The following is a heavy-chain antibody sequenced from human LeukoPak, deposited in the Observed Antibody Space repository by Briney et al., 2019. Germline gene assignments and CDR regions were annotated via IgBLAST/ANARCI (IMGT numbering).Heavy chain of an antibody. V-gene: IGHV3-74*01. D-gene: IGHD2-15*01. CDR3: ARDSPRYCSGGSCYGVDY. CDR2: INSDGSST. CDR1: GFTFSSYW. Sequence: GGSLRLSCAASGFTFSSYWMHWVRQAPGKGLVWVSRINSDGSSTSYADSVKGRFTISRDNAKNTLYLQMNSLRAEDTAVYYCARDSPRYCSGGSCYGVDYWGQGTLVTVSS. J-gene: IGHJ4*02.